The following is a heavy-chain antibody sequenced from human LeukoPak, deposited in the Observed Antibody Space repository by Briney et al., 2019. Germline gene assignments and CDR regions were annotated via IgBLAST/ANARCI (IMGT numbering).Heavy chain of an antibody. CDR2: ISSSSSYI. V-gene: IGHV3-21*01. D-gene: IGHD3-10*01. J-gene: IGHJ4*02. Sequence: GGSLRLSCAASGFTFSSYSMNWVRQAPGNGLEWVSSISSSSSYIYYADSVKGRFTISRDNAKNSLYLQMNSLRAEDTAVYYCARGLFGQGHFDYWGQGTLVTVSS. CDR1: GFTFSSYS. CDR3: ARGLFGQGHFDY.